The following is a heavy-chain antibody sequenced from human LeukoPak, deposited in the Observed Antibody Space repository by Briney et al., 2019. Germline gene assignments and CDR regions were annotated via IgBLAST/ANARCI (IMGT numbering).Heavy chain of an antibody. CDR1: GYTFTSYY. CDR2: INPSGGGT. V-gene: IGHV1-46*01. CDR3: ARDDWWTAMV. D-gene: IGHD5-18*01. J-gene: IGHJ4*02. Sequence: ASVKVSCKASGYTFTSYYIHWVRQAPGQGLEWMGIINPSGGGTNYAQKFQARVTMTRDTSTSTVYMELSSLRSEDTAVYYCARDDWWTAMVWGQGTLVTVSS.